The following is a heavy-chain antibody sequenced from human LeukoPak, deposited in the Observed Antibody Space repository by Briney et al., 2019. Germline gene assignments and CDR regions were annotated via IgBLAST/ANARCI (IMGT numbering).Heavy chain of an antibody. Sequence: SETLSLTCAVYGGSFSGYYWSWLRQPPGKGLEWIGEINHSGSTNYNPSLKSRVTISVDTSKNQFSLKLSSVTAADTAVYYCARSRAQNRIAAAGGDYWGQGTLVTVSS. CDR1: GGSFSGYY. J-gene: IGHJ4*02. CDR2: INHSGST. D-gene: IGHD6-13*01. V-gene: IGHV4-34*01. CDR3: ARSRAQNRIAAAGGDY.